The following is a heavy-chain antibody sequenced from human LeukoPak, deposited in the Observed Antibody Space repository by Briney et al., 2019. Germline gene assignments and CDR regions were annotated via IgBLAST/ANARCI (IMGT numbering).Heavy chain of an antibody. CDR2: IYYSGST. D-gene: IGHD3-22*01. CDR1: GGSISSGGYY. Sequence: SQTLSLTCTVSGGSISSGGYYWSWIRQHPGTGLEWIGYIYYSGSTYYNPSLKSRVTISVDTSKNQFSLKLSSVTAADTAVYYCARVNFLNYYDSSGYYYYFDYWGQGTLVTVSS. V-gene: IGHV4-31*03. J-gene: IGHJ4*02. CDR3: ARVNFLNYYDSSGYYYYFDY.